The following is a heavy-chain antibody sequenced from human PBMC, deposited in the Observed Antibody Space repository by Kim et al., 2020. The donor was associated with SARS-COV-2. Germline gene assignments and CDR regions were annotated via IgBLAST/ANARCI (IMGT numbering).Heavy chain of an antibody. V-gene: IGHV4-34*01. J-gene: IGHJ6*02. D-gene: IGHD2-2*01. CDR3: ASLLGQPRGMDV. CDR2: INHSGST. CDR1: GGSFSGYY. Sequence: SETLSLTCAVYGGSFSGYYWSWIRQPPGKGLEWIGEINHSGSTNYNPSLKSRVTISVDTSKNQFSLKLSSVTAADTAVYYCASLLGQPRGMDVWGQGTTVTVSS.